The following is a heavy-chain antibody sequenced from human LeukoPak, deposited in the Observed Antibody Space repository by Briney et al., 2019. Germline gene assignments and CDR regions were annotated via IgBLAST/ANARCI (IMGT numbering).Heavy chain of an antibody. CDR1: GYTFTSYD. D-gene: IGHD3-10*01. V-gene: IGHV1-8*03. Sequence: ASVKVSCKASGYTFTSYDINWVRQATGQGLEWMGWMNPNSGNTGYAQKFQGRVTVTRNTSISTAYMELSSLRSEDTAIYYCARDNSVGDIAWWFDPWGQGTLVTVST. CDR3: ARDNSVGDIAWWFDP. J-gene: IGHJ5*02. CDR2: MNPNSGNT.